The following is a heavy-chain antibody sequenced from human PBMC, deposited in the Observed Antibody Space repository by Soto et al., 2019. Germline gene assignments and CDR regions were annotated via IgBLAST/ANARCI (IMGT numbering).Heavy chain of an antibody. D-gene: IGHD3-10*01. CDR3: ARTGYGSGRTWFDP. CDR1: GDSISNSNYY. CDR2: IYYSGST. Sequence: QLQLQESGPGLVKPSETLSLTCTISGDSISNSNYYWGWIRQPPGKGLEWIGSIYYSGSTYYNPSLTSRVTISVDTSRNQFSLKLRSVTAGDTAVYHCARTGYGSGRTWFDPWGQGTLVTVSS. V-gene: IGHV4-39*01. J-gene: IGHJ5*02.